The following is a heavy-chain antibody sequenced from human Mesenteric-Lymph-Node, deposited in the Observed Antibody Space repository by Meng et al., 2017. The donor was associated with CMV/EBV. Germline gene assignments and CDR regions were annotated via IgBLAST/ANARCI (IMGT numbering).Heavy chain of an antibody. V-gene: IGHV4-59*01. Sequence: SETLSLTCTVSGGSISAYYWSWIRQPPGKGLECIGHLDYSGSPNYKPSLKSRLTMSLDTSKNQFSLKMTYVTAADTAVYYCARDGPPGEAFHIWGQGTMVTVSS. D-gene: IGHD7-27*01. CDR2: LDYSGSP. CDR3: ARDGPPGEAFHI. CDR1: GGSISAYY. J-gene: IGHJ3*02.